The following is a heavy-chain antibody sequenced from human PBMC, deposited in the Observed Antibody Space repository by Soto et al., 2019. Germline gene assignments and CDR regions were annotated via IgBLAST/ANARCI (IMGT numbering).Heavy chain of an antibody. Sequence: PGGSLRLSCAASGFTFSNYAMNWVRQAPGKGLEWVSGISDSGGSTYYADSVKGRFTISRDNSKNTLYLQMNSLRAEDTAVYYCAKDPAYSSPTVFDYWGQGSLLTVSS. CDR1: GFTFSNYA. D-gene: IGHD6-13*01. J-gene: IGHJ4*02. V-gene: IGHV3-23*01. CDR2: ISDSGGST. CDR3: AKDPAYSSPTVFDY.